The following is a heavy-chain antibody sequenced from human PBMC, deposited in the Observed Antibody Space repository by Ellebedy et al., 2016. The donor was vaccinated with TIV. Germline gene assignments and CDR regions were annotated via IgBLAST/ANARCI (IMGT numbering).Heavy chain of an antibody. J-gene: IGHJ6*02. Sequence: ASVKVSCKASGYTFSSYGISWVRQAPGQGLEWMGWISAYNGDTNYAQKFQGRVTMTRDTSTSTVYMELSSLRSEDTAVYYCARDPRTPRGMDVWGQGTTVTVSS. V-gene: IGHV1-18*04. D-gene: IGHD1-14*01. CDR1: GYTFSSYG. CDR2: ISAYNGDT. CDR3: ARDPRTPRGMDV.